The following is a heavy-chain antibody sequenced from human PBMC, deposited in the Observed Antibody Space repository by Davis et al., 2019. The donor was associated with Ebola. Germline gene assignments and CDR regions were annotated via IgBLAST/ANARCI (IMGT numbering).Heavy chain of an antibody. D-gene: IGHD2-15*01. J-gene: IGHJ4*02. V-gene: IGHV3-53*05. CDR3: AAAGCSGGSCYSDLDY. Sequence: PGGSLRLSCAASGFTVSSNYMSCVRQAPGKGLEWVSVIYSGGSTYYADSVKGRFTISRENSKNTLYLQMNSLRAEDTAVYYCAAAGCSGGSCYSDLDYWGQGTLVTVSS. CDR2: IYSGGST. CDR1: GFTVSSNY.